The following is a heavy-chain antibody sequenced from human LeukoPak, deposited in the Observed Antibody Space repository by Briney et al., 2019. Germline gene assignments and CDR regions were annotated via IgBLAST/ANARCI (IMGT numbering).Heavy chain of an antibody. D-gene: IGHD2-15*01. Sequence: PGRSLRLSCAASGLTFSSYGMHWVRQAPGKGLEWVAVIWYDGSNKYYADSVKGRFTISRDNSKNTLYLQMNSLRAEDTAVYYCAKGGDIVVVVAATRFDYWGQGTLVTVSS. J-gene: IGHJ4*02. V-gene: IGHV3-33*06. CDR3: AKGGDIVVVVAATRFDY. CDR2: IWYDGSNK. CDR1: GLTFSSYG.